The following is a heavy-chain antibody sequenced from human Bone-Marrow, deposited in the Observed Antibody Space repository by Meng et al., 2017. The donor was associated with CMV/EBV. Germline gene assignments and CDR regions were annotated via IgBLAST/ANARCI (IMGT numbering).Heavy chain of an antibody. CDR3: ARDLSRTMDV. CDR1: GFTFSSYE. CDR2: ISSSGSTI. J-gene: IGHJ6*02. D-gene: IGHD1-14*01. Sequence: GGSLRLSCAASGFTFSSYEMNWVRQAPGKGLEWVSYISSSGSTIYYADSVKGRFTISRDNAKNSLYLQMNSLRAEDTAVYYCARDLSRTMDVWGQGTTVTVSS. V-gene: IGHV3-48*03.